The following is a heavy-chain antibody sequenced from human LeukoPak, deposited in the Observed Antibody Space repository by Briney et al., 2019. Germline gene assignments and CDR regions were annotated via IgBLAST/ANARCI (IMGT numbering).Heavy chain of an antibody. V-gene: IGHV3-21*01. J-gene: IGHJ5*02. CDR1: GFTFSSYS. D-gene: IGHD2-2*01. CDR3: ARAFYCSSTSCWDP. Sequence: PGGSLRLSCAASGFTFSSYSMNWVRQAPGKGLEWVSSISSSSSYIYYADSVKGRFTISRDNAKNLLYLQMNSLRAEDMAVYYCARAFYCSSTSCWDPWGQGTLVTVSS. CDR2: ISSSSSYI.